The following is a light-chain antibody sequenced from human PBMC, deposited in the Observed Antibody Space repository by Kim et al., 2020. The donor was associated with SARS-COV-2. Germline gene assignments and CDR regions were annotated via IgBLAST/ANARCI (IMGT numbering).Light chain of an antibody. CDR2: QDT. V-gene: IGLV3-1*01. CDR1: KLEQKY. J-gene: IGLJ2*01. CDR3: QAWDSHVV. Sequence: SYELTQPPSVSVSPGQTAIITCSGHKLEQKYASWYQQKPGQSPVLVIYQDTKRPSGIPERFSGSNSGNTATLTISGTQAMDEADYYCQAWDSHVVLGGGT.